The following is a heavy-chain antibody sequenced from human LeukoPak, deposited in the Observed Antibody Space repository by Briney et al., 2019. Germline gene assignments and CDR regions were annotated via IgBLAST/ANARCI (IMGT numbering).Heavy chain of an antibody. CDR1: GFTFADLS. CDR2: FDRKNGDT. V-gene: IGHV1-24*01. J-gene: IGHJ6*03. Sequence: ASVTVSCKVSGFTFADLSMHWVRQAPGKGLEWVGGFDRKNGDTIYAQRFRGRVTLTEDTSTGTAYMDLSSLSADDTAVYYCATGVYCATTTCPGYQHYYYFMDVWGKGTTGTVSS. CDR3: ATGVYCATTTCPGYQHYYYFMDV. D-gene: IGHD2-21*01.